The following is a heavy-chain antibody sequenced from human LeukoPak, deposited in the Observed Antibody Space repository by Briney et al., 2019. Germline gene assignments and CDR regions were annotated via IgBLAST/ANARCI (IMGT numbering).Heavy chain of an antibody. V-gene: IGHV1-18*01. Sequence: ASVKVSCKASGYTFTDYDISWVRQAPGQGLEWMGWLSAYNGNTNYAQKLQGRVTMTTDTSTSTAYMELRSLRSDDTAVYYCARADYYDSSGSYYYYYYMDVWGKGTTVTVSS. CDR3: ARADYYDSSGSYYYYYYMDV. D-gene: IGHD3-22*01. CDR1: GYTFTDYD. CDR2: LSAYNGNT. J-gene: IGHJ6*03.